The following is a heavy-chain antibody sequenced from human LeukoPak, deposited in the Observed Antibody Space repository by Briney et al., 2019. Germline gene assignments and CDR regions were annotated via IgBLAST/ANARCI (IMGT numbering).Heavy chain of an antibody. J-gene: IGHJ4*02. D-gene: IGHD3-16*01. Sequence: ASVKVSCKASGYTFTDYYMHWVRQAPGQGLEWMGWINPNSGGTSYAQKFQGRVTMTRDTSISTAYMELSRLRSDDTAVYYCARITGTTFGFSDYWGQGTLVTVSS. V-gene: IGHV1-2*02. CDR3: ARITGTTFGFSDY. CDR2: INPNSGGT. CDR1: GYTFTDYY.